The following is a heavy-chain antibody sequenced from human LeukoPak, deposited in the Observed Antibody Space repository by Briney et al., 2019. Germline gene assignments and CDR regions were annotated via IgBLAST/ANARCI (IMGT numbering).Heavy chain of an antibody. CDR1: GFTFSSYA. Sequence: TGGSLRLSCAAPGFTFSSYAMSWVRQGPGKGLEWVSDISGSGGSTYYADSVKGGYTISRDNSKNTLYMRKNSLRAEDTAVYYCAKEIGSGWYLHYFDYWGQGTLVTVSS. J-gene: IGHJ4*02. CDR3: AKEIGSGWYLHYFDY. CDR2: ISGSGGST. V-gene: IGHV3-23*01. D-gene: IGHD6-19*01.